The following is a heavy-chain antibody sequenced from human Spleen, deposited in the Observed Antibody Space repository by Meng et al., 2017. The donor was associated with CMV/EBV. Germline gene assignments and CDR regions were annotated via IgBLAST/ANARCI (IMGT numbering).Heavy chain of an antibody. CDR3: ARDESGYSRDDY. D-gene: IGHD5-12*01. CDR2: ISSSGNYI. V-gene: IGHV3-21*01. CDR1: GFTFSSYD. Sequence: GESLKISCAASGFTFSSYDMNWVRQAPGKGLEWVSFISSSGNYIYYADSVKGRFTISRDNAKNSLYLQMNSLRAEDTAVYYCARDESGYSRDDYWGQGTLVTVSS. J-gene: IGHJ4*02.